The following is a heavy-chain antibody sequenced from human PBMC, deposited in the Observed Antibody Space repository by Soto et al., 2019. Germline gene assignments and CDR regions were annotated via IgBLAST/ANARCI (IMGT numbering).Heavy chain of an antibody. J-gene: IGHJ6*02. CDR1: GGSISSGGYY. D-gene: IGHD6-13*01. CDR3: ARDGQGAAAGMGGMDV. V-gene: IGHV4-31*03. CDR2: IYYSGST. Sequence: QVQLQESGPGLVKPSQTLSLTCTVSGGSISSGGYYWSWIRQHPGKGLEWIGYIYYSGSTYYNPSLKSRVTISVDTSKNQCSLKLSSVTAADTAVYYCARDGQGAAAGMGGMDVWGQGTTVTVSS.